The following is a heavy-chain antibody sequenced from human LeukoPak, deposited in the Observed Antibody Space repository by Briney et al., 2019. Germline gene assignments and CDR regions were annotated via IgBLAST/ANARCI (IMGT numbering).Heavy chain of an antibody. CDR1: GFTFSSSS. CDR3: ARDIADTGAIDAFDL. J-gene: IGHJ3*01. V-gene: IGHV3-21*01. Sequence: PGGSLRLSCVASGFTFSSSSMNWVRQAPGKGLEWVSSINSISTYIYYADSLRGRFTISRANADNSLYLQMNSPRAEDTAVYYCARDIADTGAIDAFDLWGQGTMVTVSS. CDR2: INSISTYI. D-gene: IGHD5-18*01.